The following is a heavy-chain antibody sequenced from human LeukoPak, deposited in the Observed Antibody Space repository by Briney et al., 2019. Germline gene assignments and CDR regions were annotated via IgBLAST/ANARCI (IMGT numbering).Heavy chain of an antibody. J-gene: IGHJ3*02. D-gene: IGHD6-6*01. Sequence: ASVKVSCKASGYTFTSYYMHWVRQAPGQGLEWMGWINPNSGGTNYAQKFQGRVTMTRDTSISTAYMELSRLRSDDTAVYYCARSARYARDAFDIWGQGTMVTVSS. CDR3: ARSARYARDAFDI. V-gene: IGHV1-2*02. CDR1: GYTFTSYY. CDR2: INPNSGGT.